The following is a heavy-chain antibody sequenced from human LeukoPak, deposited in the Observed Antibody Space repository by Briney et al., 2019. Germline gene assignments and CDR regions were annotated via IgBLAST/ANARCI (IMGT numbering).Heavy chain of an antibody. Sequence: GGSLRLSWPASGFTFITFTRNWFGQPQGKGLNWSSSISSSSSYIYYADSVKGRFTISRDNARNSLYLQMNSLRAEDTAVYYCARGYYYDSSGYSGGQGTLVTVSS. CDR3: ARGYYYDSSGYS. J-gene: IGHJ4*02. CDR1: GFTFITFT. V-gene: IGHV3-21*01. CDR2: ISSSSSYI. D-gene: IGHD3-22*01.